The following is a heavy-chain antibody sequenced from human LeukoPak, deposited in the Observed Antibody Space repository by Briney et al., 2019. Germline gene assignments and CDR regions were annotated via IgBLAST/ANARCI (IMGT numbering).Heavy chain of an antibody. CDR3: ARGLAGAVAGTSFGY. J-gene: IGHJ4*02. V-gene: IGHV3-21*01. Sequence: GGSLRLSCAASGFTYSSYSMNWVRQAPGKGLEWVSCISSSSTYIYYADSVKGRFTISRDNAKNSLYLQMTSLRAEDTAVYYCARGLAGAVAGTSFGYWGQGTLVTVSS. D-gene: IGHD6-19*01. CDR2: ISSSSTYI. CDR1: GFTYSSYS.